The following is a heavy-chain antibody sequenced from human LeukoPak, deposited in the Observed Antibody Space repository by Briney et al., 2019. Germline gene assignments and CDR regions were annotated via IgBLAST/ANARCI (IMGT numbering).Heavy chain of an antibody. CDR3: ARGRYTGLANDC. V-gene: IGHV4-4*07. D-gene: IGHD3-16*02. CDR1: GGSISSYY. Sequence: SETLSLTCTVSGGSISSYYWSWIRQPAGKGLEWIGRIETSGNTNYKLSLKSRVTMSVDTSKNQFSLKLSSVTAADTAVYYCARGRYTGLANDCWGQGTLVTVSS. J-gene: IGHJ4*02. CDR2: IETSGNT.